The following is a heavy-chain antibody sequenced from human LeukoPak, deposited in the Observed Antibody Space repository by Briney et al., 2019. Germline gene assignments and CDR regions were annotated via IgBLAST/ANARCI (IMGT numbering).Heavy chain of an antibody. V-gene: IGHV1-69*05. Sequence: SVKVSCKASGGTFSSYAISWVRQAPGQGLEWMGRIIPIFGTANYAQKFQGRVTITTDKSTSTAYMELSSLRSEDTAVYYCARELMTTVTTHYYYYYMDVWGKGTTVTVSS. CDR3: ARELMTTVTTHYYYYYMDV. J-gene: IGHJ6*03. CDR2: IIPIFGTA. CDR1: GGTFSSYA. D-gene: IGHD4-17*01.